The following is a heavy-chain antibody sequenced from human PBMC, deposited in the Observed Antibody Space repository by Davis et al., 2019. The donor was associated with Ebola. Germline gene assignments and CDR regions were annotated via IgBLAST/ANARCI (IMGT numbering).Heavy chain of an antibody. CDR1: GYTFTSYA. D-gene: IGHD1-26*01. Sequence: AASVKVSCKASGYTFTSYAMHWVRQAPGQRLEWMGWINAGNGNTKYSQKFQGRVTITRDTSASTAYMELSSLRSEDTAVYYCARDYRHRYYYYYGMDVWGQGTTVTVSS. CDR2: INAGNGNT. J-gene: IGHJ6*02. CDR3: ARDYRHRYYYYYGMDV. V-gene: IGHV1-3*01.